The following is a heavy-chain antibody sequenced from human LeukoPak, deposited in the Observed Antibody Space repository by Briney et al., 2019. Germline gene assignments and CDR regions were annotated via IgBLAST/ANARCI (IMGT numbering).Heavy chain of an antibody. V-gene: IGHV1-18*01. CDR1: HYTFTGYR. D-gene: IGHD1-26*01. CDR2: ISPSNGNT. J-gene: IGHJ4*02. Sequence: ASVKVSCKASHYTFTGYRINWVRQAPGQGLEGIGWISPSNGNTEYAEKIQGRVTMTVDTSTRTVYMELRSLQSDDTAVYYCAKDSGWELQEYFFDDWGQGTLVTVSS. CDR3: AKDSGWELQEYFFDD.